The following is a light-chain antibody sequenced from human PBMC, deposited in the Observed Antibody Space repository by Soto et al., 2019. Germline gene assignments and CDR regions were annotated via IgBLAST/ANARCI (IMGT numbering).Light chain of an antibody. J-gene: IGKJ3*01. Sequence: EIVVTQSPDTLSLSPGERATLSCRASQSVSSYLAWYQQKPGQTTRLLIYDVSNRPTGIPARFSGSGSGTVFTLTISSLEPEDFAVYYCQQRSNWPRFTFGHGTKVDIK. CDR3: QQRSNWPRFT. CDR1: QSVSSY. CDR2: DVS. V-gene: IGKV3-11*01.